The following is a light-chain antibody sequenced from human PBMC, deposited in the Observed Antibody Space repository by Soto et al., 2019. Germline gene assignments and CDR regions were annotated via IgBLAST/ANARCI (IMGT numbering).Light chain of an antibody. V-gene: IGKV3-11*01. CDR2: GAS. Sequence: PGERATLSCRASENVRTFVDWYQQKPGQAPRLLIHGASNRATDIPARFSGSGSGTDFTLTISNLEPEDFAVYYCQQHSHWPPWTFGQGTRVEI. CDR3: QQHSHWPPWT. CDR1: ENVRTF. J-gene: IGKJ1*01.